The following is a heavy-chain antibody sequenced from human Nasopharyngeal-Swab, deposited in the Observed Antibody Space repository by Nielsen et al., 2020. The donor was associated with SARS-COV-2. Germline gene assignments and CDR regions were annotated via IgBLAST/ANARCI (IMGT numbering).Heavy chain of an antibody. CDR3: ARAPEGTYYYDSSGYGYFDY. V-gene: IGHV3-23*01. J-gene: IGHJ4*02. Sequence: GESLKISCAASGFTFSTYAMSWVRQAPGKGLEWVSLVSSNGASTYYADSVKGRFTISRDNSKNTLYLQMNSLRAEDTAVYYCARAPEGTYYYDSSGYGYFDYWGQGTLVTVSS. CDR1: GFTFSTYA. CDR2: VSSNGAST. D-gene: IGHD3-22*01.